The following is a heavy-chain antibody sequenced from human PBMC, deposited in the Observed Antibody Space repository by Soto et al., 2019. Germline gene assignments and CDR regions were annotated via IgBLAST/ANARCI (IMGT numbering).Heavy chain of an antibody. J-gene: IGHJ6*02. D-gene: IGHD1-1*01. CDR2: ISYDGSNK. V-gene: IGHV3-30*03. Sequence: GGSLRLSCAASGFTFSSYGMHWVRQAPGKGLEWVAVISYDGSNKYYADSVKGRFTISRDNSKNTLYLQMNSLRAEDTAVYYCARSGTFRKLDYYGMDVWGQGTTVTVSS. CDR3: ARSGTFRKLDYYGMDV. CDR1: GFTFSSYG.